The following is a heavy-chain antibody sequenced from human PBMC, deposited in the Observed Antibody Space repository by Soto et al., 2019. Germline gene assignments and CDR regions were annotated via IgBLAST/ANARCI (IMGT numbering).Heavy chain of an antibody. V-gene: IGHV3-15*07. CDR3: TTAAPPSYSSGGYRGDFDY. CDR1: GFTFTNAW. J-gene: IGHJ4*02. D-gene: IGHD6-19*01. Sequence: GGSLRLSCAASGFTFTNAWVNWVRQAPGKGLEWVGRIKSNADGGTTDYTAPVKGRFTISRDDSKNTLYLEMISLKTDDTAVYYCTTAAPPSYSSGGYRGDFDYWGQGTLVTVSS. CDR2: IKSNADGGTT.